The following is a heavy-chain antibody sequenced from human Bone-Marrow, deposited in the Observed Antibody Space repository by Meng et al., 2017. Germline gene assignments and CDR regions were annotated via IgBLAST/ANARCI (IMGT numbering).Heavy chain of an antibody. CDR1: GFTFSSYA. V-gene: IGHV3-23*01. CDR3: ACHVKMAPIDY. CDR2: ISGSGGST. J-gene: IGHJ4*02. D-gene: IGHD5-24*01. Sequence: GESLKISCAASGFTFSSYAMSWVRQAPGKGLEWVSAISGSGGSTYYADSVKGRFTISRDNFKTTLYLKMNSIRAEDAAVYYCACHVKMAPIDYWGQGTLVTVSS.